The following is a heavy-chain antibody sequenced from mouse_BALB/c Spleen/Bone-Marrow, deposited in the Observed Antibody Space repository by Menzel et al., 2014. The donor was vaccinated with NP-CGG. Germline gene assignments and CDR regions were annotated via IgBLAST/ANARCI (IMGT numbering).Heavy chain of an antibody. V-gene: IGHV14-3*02. CDR3: ATYYRYDRRFAY. Sequence: EVKLVESGAELVKPGASVKLSCTASGFNIKDTYMHWVKQRPEQGLEWIGRIDPANGNTKYDPKFQGKATMTADTSSNTAYLQLSSLTSEDTAVYYCATYYRYDRRFAYWGQGTLVTVSA. J-gene: IGHJ3*01. CDR1: GFNIKDTY. CDR2: IDPANGNT. D-gene: IGHD2-14*01.